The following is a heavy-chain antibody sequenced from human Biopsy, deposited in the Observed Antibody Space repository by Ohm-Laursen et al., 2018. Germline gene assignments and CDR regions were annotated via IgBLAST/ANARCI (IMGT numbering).Heavy chain of an antibody. D-gene: IGHD1-26*01. CDR3: AREGGGLLPIRLTDF. CDR2: INHRGRS. CDR1: GESFSDYY. Sequence: SETLSLTCKVSGESFSDYYWSWIRQSPGKGLEWIGEINHRGRSSYSPSLQSRVTISVDASKNQFSLNMKSVTAADTAVHFCAREGGGLLPIRLTDFWGPGMMVTVSS. V-gene: IGHV4-34*01. J-gene: IGHJ4*02.